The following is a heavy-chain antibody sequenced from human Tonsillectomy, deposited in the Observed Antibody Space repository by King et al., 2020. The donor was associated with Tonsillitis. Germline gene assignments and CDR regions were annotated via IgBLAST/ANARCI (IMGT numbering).Heavy chain of an antibody. CDR2: TSYDGSNK. Sequence: QLVQSGGGVVQPGRSLRLSCAASGFTFSSYDMHWVRQAPGKGLEWVAVTSYDGSNKYYADSVKGRFTISRDNSKNTLYVQMNSLRPEDTAVYYCARDQGGYCSHGVSSPFDYWGQGTLVTVSS. D-gene: IGHD2-8*01. CDR3: ARDQGGYCSHGVSSPFDY. V-gene: IGHV3-30*04. J-gene: IGHJ4*02. CDR1: GFTFSSYD.